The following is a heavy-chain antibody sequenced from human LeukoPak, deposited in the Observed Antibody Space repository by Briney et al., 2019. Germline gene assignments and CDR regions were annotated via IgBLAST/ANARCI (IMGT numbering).Heavy chain of an antibody. J-gene: IGHJ6*02. CDR3: VKDRGGSPFYGMDV. V-gene: IGHV3-23*01. CDR2: ISGSGGAGT. D-gene: IGHD1-26*01. Sequence: GGSLRLSCAGSGLTFSSYAMSWVRQAPGKGLEWVSTISGSGGAGTYYADSVKGRFTVSRDNSRNTLYLPMNSLRAEDTAVYYCVKDRGGSPFYGMDVWGQGTTVTVSS. CDR1: GLTFSSYA.